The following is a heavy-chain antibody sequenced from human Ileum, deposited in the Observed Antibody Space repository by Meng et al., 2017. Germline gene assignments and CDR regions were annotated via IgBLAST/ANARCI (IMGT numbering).Heavy chain of an antibody. J-gene: IGHJ4*02. D-gene: IGHD6-19*01. Sequence: QLGEFGGGLVQHGGSLRLACTASGFTVSGNYMIWVRQALGKGLEWVSLIYSGGRTHYADSVKGRFTISRDNSKNTLYLQMHSLTAEDTAIYYCARPPASGWDVVWGQGTLVTVSS. CDR1: GFTVSGNY. CDR3: ARPPASGWDVV. V-gene: IGHV3-66*04. CDR2: IYSGGRT.